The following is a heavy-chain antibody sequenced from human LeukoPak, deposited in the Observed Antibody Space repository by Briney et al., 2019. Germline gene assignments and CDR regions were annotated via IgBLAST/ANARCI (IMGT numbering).Heavy chain of an antibody. CDR3: ARGQVVVPAAPAGY. V-gene: IGHV1-8*01. D-gene: IGHD2-2*01. CDR1: GYTFTSYD. J-gene: IGHJ4*02. Sequence: ASVKVSCKASGYTFTSYDINWVRQATGQGLEWMGWMNPNSGNTGYAQKFQGRVTMTRNTSISTAYMELSSLRSEDTAVYYCARGQVVVPAAPAGYWGQGTLVTVSS. CDR2: MNPNSGNT.